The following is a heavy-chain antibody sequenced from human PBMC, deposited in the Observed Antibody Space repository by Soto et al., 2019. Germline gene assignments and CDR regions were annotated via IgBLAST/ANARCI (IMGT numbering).Heavy chain of an antibody. CDR3: ARSPWFDYGDYVFNWFDP. CDR2: ISSSGDST. J-gene: IGHJ5*02. CDR1: GFPFNMYG. D-gene: IGHD4-17*01. V-gene: IGHV3-64D*06. Sequence: GGSLRLSCSASGFPFNMYGVHWVRQAPGKGLQYVSAISSSGDSTYYADSVKGRFTISRDNSKNTLYLQMRSLRPEDTAVYYCARSPWFDYGDYVFNWFDPWGQGTLVTVSS.